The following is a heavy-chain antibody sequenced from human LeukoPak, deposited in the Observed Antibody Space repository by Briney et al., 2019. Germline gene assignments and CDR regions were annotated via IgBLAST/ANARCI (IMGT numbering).Heavy chain of an antibody. V-gene: IGHV4-34*01. CDR2: INHSGST. CDR1: GGSFSGYY. Sequence: PSETLSLTCAVYGGSFSGYYWSWIRQPPGKGLEWIGEINHSGSTNYNPSLKSRVTISVDTSKNQFSLKLSSVTAADTAVYYCARHGENDYYMDVWGKGTTVTVSS. D-gene: IGHD5-24*01. CDR3: ARHGENDYYMDV. J-gene: IGHJ6*03.